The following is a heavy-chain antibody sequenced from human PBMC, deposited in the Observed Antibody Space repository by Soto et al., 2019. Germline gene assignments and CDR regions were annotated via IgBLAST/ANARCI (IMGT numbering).Heavy chain of an antibody. Sequence: SETLSLTCTVSGGSISSYYWSWIRQPAGKELEWIGRIYTSGSTSYNPSLKSRVTMSVDTSKSQFSLRLSSVTAADTAVYYCARGLSRSFNYWGPGSLVTVSS. CDR1: GGSISSYY. V-gene: IGHV4-4*07. J-gene: IGHJ4*02. D-gene: IGHD3-10*01. CDR2: IYTSGST. CDR3: ARGLSRSFNY.